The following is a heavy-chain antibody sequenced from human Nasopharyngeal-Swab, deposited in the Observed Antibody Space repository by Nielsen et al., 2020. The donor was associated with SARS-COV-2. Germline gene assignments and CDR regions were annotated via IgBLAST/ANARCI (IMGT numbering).Heavy chain of an antibody. CDR3: ARPFYSWYVDV. CDR2: VYYSGTA. V-gene: IGHV4-39*01. J-gene: IGHJ5*02. Sequence: SETLSLTCSVFGDSIRKDKYYWGWVRQAPGQGLKWIGTVYYSGTAYHNPSLKSRVAISLDASKSQLSLSLSSVTATDTAVYYCARPFYSWYVDVWGPGTQVTVSS. CDR1: GDSIRKDKYY. D-gene: IGHD6-13*01.